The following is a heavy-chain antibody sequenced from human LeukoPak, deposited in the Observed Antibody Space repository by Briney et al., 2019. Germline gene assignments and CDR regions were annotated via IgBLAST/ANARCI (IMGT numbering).Heavy chain of an antibody. D-gene: IGHD3-22*01. J-gene: IGHJ6*02. V-gene: IGHV1-46*01. CDR3: AREYDSSGSSPGWYYGMDV. CDR1: GGTFSSYA. CDR2: INPSGGST. Sequence: ASVKVSCKASGGTFSSYAISWVRQAPGQGLEWMGIINPSGGSTSYAQKFQGRVTMTRDTSTSTVYMELSSLRSEDTAVYYCAREYDSSGSSPGWYYGMDVWGQGTTVTVSS.